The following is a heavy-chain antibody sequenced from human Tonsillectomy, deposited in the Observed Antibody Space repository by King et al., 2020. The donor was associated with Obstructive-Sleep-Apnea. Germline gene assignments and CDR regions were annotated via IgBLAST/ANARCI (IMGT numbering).Heavy chain of an antibody. J-gene: IGHJ6*02. CDR1: GGTFSSHA. CDR3: ARGDYDFWSGPSDYYYNFGMDV. CDR2: IIPIFNTA. D-gene: IGHD3-3*01. Sequence: VQLVESGAEVKRPGSSVKVSCKASGGTFSSHAISWVRQAPGQGLEWMGGIIPIFNTAKYARKIQGRVTITADESTSTAYMELSSLSSEDTAVYYCARGDYDFWSGPSDYYYNFGMDVWGQGTTVTVSS. V-gene: IGHV1-69*01.